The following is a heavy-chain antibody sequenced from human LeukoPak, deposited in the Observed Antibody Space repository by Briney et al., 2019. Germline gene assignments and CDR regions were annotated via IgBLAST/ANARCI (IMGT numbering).Heavy chain of an antibody. V-gene: IGHV1-2*06. J-gene: IGHJ4*02. Sequence: GASVKVSCKAPGYTFTGYYMHWVRQAPGQGLEGMGRINPNSGGTNYAQKFQGRVTMARDTSISTAYMELSRLRSDDTAVYYCATTYGSGSYYKYFDYWGQGTLVTVSS. CDR1: GYTFTGYY. CDR3: ATTYGSGSYYKYFDY. D-gene: IGHD3-10*01. CDR2: INPNSGGT.